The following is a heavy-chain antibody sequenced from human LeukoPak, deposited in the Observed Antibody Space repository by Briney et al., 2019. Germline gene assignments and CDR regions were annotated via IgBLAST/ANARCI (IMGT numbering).Heavy chain of an antibody. V-gene: IGHV3-7*01. D-gene: IGHD3-10*01. CDR2: IKQDGSEK. CDR1: GFTFSSHW. CDR3: ARFGEFTREKAFDI. J-gene: IGHJ3*02. Sequence: GGSLRLSCAASGFTFSSHWMSWVRQAPGKGLEWVANIKQDGSEKYYVDSVKGRFTISRDNAKNSLYLQMNSLRAEDTAVYYCARFGEFTREKAFDIWGQGTMVTVSS.